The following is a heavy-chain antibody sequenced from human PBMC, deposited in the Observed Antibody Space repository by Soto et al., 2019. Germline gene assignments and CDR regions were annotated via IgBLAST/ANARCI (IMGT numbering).Heavy chain of an antibody. CDR3: ARVLSGEKTYYDFWSGYHNWFDP. V-gene: IGHV6-1*01. D-gene: IGHD3-3*01. J-gene: IGHJ5*02. Sequence: SQTLSLTCAISGDSVSSNSAAWNWIRQSPSRGLEWLGRTYYRSKWYNDYAVSVKSRITINPDTSKNQFSLQLNSVIPEDTAVYYCARVLSGEKTYYDFWSGYHNWFDPWGQGTLVTVSS. CDR1: GDSVSSNSAA. CDR2: TYYRSKWYN.